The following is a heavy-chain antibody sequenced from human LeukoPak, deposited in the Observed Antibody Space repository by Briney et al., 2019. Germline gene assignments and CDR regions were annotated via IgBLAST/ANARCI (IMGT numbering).Heavy chain of an antibody. CDR3: AGIQLCPLMYYFDY. V-gene: IGHV3-30*03. D-gene: IGHD5-18*01. J-gene: IGHJ4*02. CDR1: GFTFSSYG. CDR2: ISSDGGDE. Sequence: GRSLRLSCAASGFTFSSYGMHWVRQAPGKGLEWVAVISSDGGDEYYAASVKGRFTISRDNSKNTLYLQMSSLRAEDTAVHYCAGIQLCPLMYYFDYWGQGALVTVSS.